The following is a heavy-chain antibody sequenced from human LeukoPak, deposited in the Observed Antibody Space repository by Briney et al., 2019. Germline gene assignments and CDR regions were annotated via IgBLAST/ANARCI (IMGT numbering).Heavy chain of an antibody. J-gene: IGHJ4*02. D-gene: IGHD3-10*01. V-gene: IGHV3-74*01. Sequence: GGSLRLSCAASGFTFSSHWMHWVRQAPGKGLVWVSLINSDGSTTNYADSVKGRFTISSDNAKNTLYLHMNSLRAEDTAVYYCARPPGPMVRGIIGYWGQGTLVTVSS. CDR2: INSDGSTT. CDR1: GFTFSSHW. CDR3: ARPPGPMVRGIIGY.